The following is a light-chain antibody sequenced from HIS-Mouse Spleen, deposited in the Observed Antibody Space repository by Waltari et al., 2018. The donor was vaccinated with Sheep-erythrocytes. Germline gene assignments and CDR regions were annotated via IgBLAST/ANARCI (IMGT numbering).Light chain of an antibody. V-gene: IGLV3-21*03. CDR3: QVWDSSSDHPV. CDR1: NIGSKR. Sequence: SYVLTQPPSVSVAPGKTARITCGGNNIGSKRVQWYQQKPGQAPVLVVYDDSDRPSGIPERFSGSNSRNTATLTISRVEAGDEADYYCQVWDSSSDHPVFGGGTKLTVL. CDR2: DDS. J-gene: IGLJ3*02.